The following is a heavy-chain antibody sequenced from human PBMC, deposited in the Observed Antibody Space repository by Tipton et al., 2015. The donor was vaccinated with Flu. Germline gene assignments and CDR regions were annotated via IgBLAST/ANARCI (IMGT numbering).Heavy chain of an antibody. Sequence: SLRLSCAASGFTFSDYAMSWVRQAPGKGLEWVSTISGRGLSTYYADSVDGRFSLTRDNSKNTLYLRMNSLRAEDTAIYYCARVIPEFVAGLSYWGQGTLVSVSS. V-gene: IGHV3-23*01. D-gene: IGHD6-19*01. J-gene: IGHJ4*02. CDR1: GFTFSDYA. CDR3: ARVIPEFVAGLSY. CDR2: ISGRGLST.